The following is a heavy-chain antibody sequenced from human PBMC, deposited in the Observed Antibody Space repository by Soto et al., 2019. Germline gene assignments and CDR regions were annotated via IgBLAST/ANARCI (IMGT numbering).Heavy chain of an antibody. V-gene: IGHV4-59*01. CDR1: GGSISSYY. J-gene: IGHJ4*02. CDR3: ARDYSDSSGYYYAGDY. CDR2: IYYSGST. D-gene: IGHD3-22*01. Sequence: SETLSLTCTVSGGSISSYYWSWIRQPPGKGLEWIGYIYYSGSTNYNPSLKSRVTISVDTSNNQFSLKLSSVTAADTAVYYCARDYSDSSGYYYAGDYWGQGTLVTVS.